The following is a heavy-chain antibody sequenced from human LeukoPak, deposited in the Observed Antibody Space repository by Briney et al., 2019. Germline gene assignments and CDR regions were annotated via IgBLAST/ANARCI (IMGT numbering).Heavy chain of an antibody. D-gene: IGHD2-2*01. Sequence: PGGSLRLSCAASGFTFSSYGMHWVRQAPGKGLEWVAVISYDGSNKYYADSVKGRFTISRDNSKNTLYLQMNSLRAEDTAVYYCARGPMPKSYYYYSGMDVWGQGTTVTVSS. CDR3: ARGPMPKSYYYYSGMDV. V-gene: IGHV3-30*03. CDR2: ISYDGSNK. J-gene: IGHJ6*02. CDR1: GFTFSSYG.